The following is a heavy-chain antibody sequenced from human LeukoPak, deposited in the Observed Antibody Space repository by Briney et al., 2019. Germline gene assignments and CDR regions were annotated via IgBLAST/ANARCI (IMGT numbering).Heavy chain of an antibody. V-gene: IGHV3-74*01. CDR2: INSDGNST. D-gene: IGHD2-2*01. Sequence: PGRSLRLSCAASGFTFSSYWMHWVRQAPGKGLVWVSRINSDGNSTRYADSVKGRFTISRDNAKNTLYLQMNSLRAEDTAVYYCARGGRSSCYGWGQGTLVTVSS. CDR3: ARGGRSSCYG. CDR1: GFTFSSYW. J-gene: IGHJ4*02.